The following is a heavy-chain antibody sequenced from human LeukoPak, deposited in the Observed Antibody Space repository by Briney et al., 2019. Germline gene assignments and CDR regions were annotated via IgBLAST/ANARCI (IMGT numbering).Heavy chain of an antibody. CDR3: ARDASLVGGWFDP. Sequence: GGSLRLSCAASGFTFSCYGMHWVRQAPGKGLEWVAVIWYDGSNKYYADSVKGRFTISRDNSKNTLYLQMNSLRAEDTAVYYCARDASLVGGWFDPWGQGTLVTVSS. J-gene: IGHJ5*02. V-gene: IGHV3-33*01. CDR2: IWYDGSNK. CDR1: GFTFSCYG.